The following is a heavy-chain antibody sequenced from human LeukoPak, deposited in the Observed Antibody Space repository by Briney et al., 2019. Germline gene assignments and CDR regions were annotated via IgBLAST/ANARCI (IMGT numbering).Heavy chain of an antibody. V-gene: IGHV1-69*13. J-gene: IGHJ6*02. CDR2: IIPIFGTA. CDR3: AKVQLGATHMDYYYYFGMDV. CDR1: GGTFSSYT. Sequence: SVKVSCKASGGTFSSYTISWVRQAPGQGLEWMEGIIPIFGTANYAQKFQGRVTITADESTSTAYMELSSLGSEDTAVYYCAKVQLGATHMDYYYYFGMDVWGQGTTVTVSS. D-gene: IGHD1-26*01.